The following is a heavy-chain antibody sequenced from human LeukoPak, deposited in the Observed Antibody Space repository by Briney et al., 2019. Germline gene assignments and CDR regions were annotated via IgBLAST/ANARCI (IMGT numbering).Heavy chain of an antibody. CDR2: IRYDGSNK. Sequence: PGGSLRLSCAASGFTFSSYGMHWVRQAPGKGLEWVTFIRYDGSNKYYTDSVKGRFTISRDNSYKTLYLQMNSLRAEDTAVYYCASSDSSGYGAFDIWGQGTMVTVSS. D-gene: IGHD3-22*01. CDR3: ASSDSSGYGAFDI. J-gene: IGHJ3*02. V-gene: IGHV3-30*02. CDR1: GFTFSSYG.